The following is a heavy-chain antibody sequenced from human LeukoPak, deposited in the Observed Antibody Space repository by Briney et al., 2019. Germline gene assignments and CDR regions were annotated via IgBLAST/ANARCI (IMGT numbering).Heavy chain of an antibody. J-gene: IGHJ4*02. V-gene: IGHV4-31*03. CDR3: ARESQSITMIVGYYFDY. CDR2: IYYSGST. Sequence: PSETLSLTCTVSGGSISSGGYYWSWIRQHPGKGLEWIGYIYYSGSTYYNPSLKSRVTISVDTSKNQFSLKLSSVTAADTAVYYCARESQSITMIVGYYFDYWGQGTLVTVSS. D-gene: IGHD3-22*01. CDR1: GGSISSGGYY.